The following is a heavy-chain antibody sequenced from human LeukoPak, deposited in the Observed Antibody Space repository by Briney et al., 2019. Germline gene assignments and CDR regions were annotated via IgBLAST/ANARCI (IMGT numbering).Heavy chain of an antibody. CDR1: GLSIGNYA. CDR3: AKDPNGDYIGAFDG. Sequence: GGSLRLSCVGCGLSIGNYAMTWVRQAPGKGLEWVSSITVNGGTTKYAGSVRGRFTVSRDNSRNTVFLRMDSLRAEDTAVYYCAKDPNGDYIGAFDGWGQGTMVTVSS. CDR2: ITVNGGTT. J-gene: IGHJ3*01. D-gene: IGHD2-8*01. V-gene: IGHV3-23*01.